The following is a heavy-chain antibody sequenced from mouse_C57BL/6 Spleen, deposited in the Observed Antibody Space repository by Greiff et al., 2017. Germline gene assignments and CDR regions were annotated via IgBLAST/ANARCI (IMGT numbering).Heavy chain of an antibody. CDR1: GFTFSDAW. Sequence: EVKVVESGGGLVQPGGSMKLSCAASGFTFSDAWMDWVRQSPEKGLEWVAEIRNKANNHATYYAESVKGRFTISRDDSKSSVYLQMNSLRAEDTGIYYCTGEKNWDVYFDYWGQGTTLTVSS. CDR3: TGEKNWDVYFDY. D-gene: IGHD4-1*01. J-gene: IGHJ2*01. CDR2: IRNKANNHAT. V-gene: IGHV6-6*01.